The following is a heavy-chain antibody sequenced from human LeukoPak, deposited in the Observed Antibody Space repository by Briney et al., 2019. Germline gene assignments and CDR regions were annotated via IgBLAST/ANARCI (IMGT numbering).Heavy chain of an antibody. CDR1: GFTFRSYD. Sequence: GGSLRLSCAASGFTFRSYDMHWVRQATGKGLEWVSGIGTAGEIYYPGSVKGRFTISRENAKNSLYLQMDSLRAGDTAVYYCARAAYSSTWYSRYFDLWGRGTLVTVSS. CDR2: IGTAGEI. J-gene: IGHJ2*01. D-gene: IGHD6-13*01. CDR3: ARAAYSSTWYSRYFDL. V-gene: IGHV3-13*01.